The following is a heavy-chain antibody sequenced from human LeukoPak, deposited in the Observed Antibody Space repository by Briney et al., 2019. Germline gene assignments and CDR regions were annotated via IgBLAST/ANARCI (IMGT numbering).Heavy chain of an antibody. CDR2: IYPGESIYASENT. CDR1: GVSISAYY. CDR3: ARDPTTVTTIFDS. D-gene: IGHD4-17*01. V-gene: IGHV4-4*07. Sequence: PSETLSLTCSVSGVSISAYYWSWIRQPAGKGLEWIGRIYPGESIYASENTNYNPSLKSRVSMSGDTFKNQVSLKLRSVTAADTAVYYCARDPTTVTTIFDSWGQGTLVTVSS. J-gene: IGHJ4*02.